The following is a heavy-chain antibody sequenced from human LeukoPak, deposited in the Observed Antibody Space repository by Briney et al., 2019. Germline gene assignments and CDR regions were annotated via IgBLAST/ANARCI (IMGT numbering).Heavy chain of an antibody. J-gene: IGHJ4*02. CDR2: INSDGRTT. D-gene: IGHD3-22*01. V-gene: IGHV3-74*01. Sequence: GGSLRLSCAASGFTFSNNWMHWVRQAPGKGLVWVSRINSDGRTTTYADSVKGRLTISRDNAKNTLYLQMNSLRAEDTAVYYCAMIKEGWGQGTLGTVSS. CDR1: GFTFSNNW. CDR3: AMIKEG.